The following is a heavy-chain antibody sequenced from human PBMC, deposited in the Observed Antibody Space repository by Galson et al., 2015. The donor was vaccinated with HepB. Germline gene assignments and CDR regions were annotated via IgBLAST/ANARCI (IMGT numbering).Heavy chain of an antibody. D-gene: IGHD3/OR15-3a*01. V-gene: IGHV1-18*01. J-gene: IGHJ1*01. CDR2: IFSYTGNI. Sequence: QSGAEVKNPGSSVKVSCKASGYSFSNYGISRVRQAPGQGLEWMGWIFSYTGNINYGQKFQGRVTMTTDTSTNTAYMELRSLRSDDTAVYYCARARYDISPPELWGQGSLVTVSA. CDR3: ARARYDISPPEL. CDR1: GYSFSNYG.